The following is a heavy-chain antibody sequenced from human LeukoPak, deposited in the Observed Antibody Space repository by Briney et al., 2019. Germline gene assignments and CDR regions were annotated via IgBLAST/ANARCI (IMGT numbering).Heavy chain of an antibody. D-gene: IGHD6-19*01. J-gene: IGHJ4*02. CDR2: ISGSGGST. V-gene: IGHV3-23*01. Sequence: GGSLRLSCAASGFTFSSYAMSWVRQAPGKGLEWVSAISGSGGSTYYADSVKGRFTISRDNSKNTLYLQMNSLRAEDTAVYYCAKSPFAGIAVAGIFDYWGQGTLVTVSS. CDR3: AKSPFAGIAVAGIFDY. CDR1: GFTFSSYA.